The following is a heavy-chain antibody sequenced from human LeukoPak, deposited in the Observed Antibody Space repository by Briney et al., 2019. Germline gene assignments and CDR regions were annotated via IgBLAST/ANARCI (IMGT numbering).Heavy chain of an antibody. Sequence: PGGSLRLPRAPSGFTFSSYWLHGFGQAPGRGRVWVSRINSDERSTSYADSVKGRFTISRDNAKNTLYLQMNSLRAEDTAVYYCARDVTATLDYWGQGTLVTVSS. CDR3: ARDVTATLDY. CDR1: GFTFSSYW. V-gene: IGHV3-74*01. D-gene: IGHD5-18*01. CDR2: INSDERST. J-gene: IGHJ4*02.